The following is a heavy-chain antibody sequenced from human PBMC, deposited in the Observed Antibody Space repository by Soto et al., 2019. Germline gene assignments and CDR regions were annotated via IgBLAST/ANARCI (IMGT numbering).Heavy chain of an antibody. J-gene: IGHJ6*03. Sequence: PGGSLRLSCAASGCTFSNYWVSWVRQAPGKGLEWVANIKQDGSEKYYVDSVKGRFTISRDNAKNSLYLQMNSLRAEDTAVYYCASSIWGSSEYYYYYYMDVWGKGTTVTVSS. CDR1: GCTFSNYW. D-gene: IGHD3-16*01. CDR3: ASSIWGSSEYYYYYYMDV. V-gene: IGHV3-7*01. CDR2: IKQDGSEK.